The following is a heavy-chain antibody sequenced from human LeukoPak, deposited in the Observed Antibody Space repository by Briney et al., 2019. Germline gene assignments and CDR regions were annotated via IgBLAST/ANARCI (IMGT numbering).Heavy chain of an antibody. J-gene: IGHJ4*02. Sequence: ASVKVSCKASGYTFTGYYMHWVRQAPGQGLGWMGWINPNSGGTNYAQKFQGRVTMTRDTSISTAYMELSRLRSDDTAVYYCAREDYGFYYFDYWGQGTLVTVSS. CDR2: INPNSGGT. V-gene: IGHV1-2*02. CDR1: GYTFTGYY. CDR3: AREDYGFYYFDY. D-gene: IGHD4-17*01.